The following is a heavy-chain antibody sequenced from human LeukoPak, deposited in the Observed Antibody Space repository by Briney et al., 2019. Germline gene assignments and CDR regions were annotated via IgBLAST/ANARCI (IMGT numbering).Heavy chain of an antibody. CDR2: INRDGSEK. CDR1: GFTFGDFF. Sequence: GGSLRLSCAASGFTFGDFFMSWVRQAPGKGLEWVANINRDGSEKFHVDSVRGRFTISRDNAKNALFLQMHSLRADDTAMYFCARGVTMIRAAVMYPYFFDFWGRGTLVTVSS. CDR3: ARGVTMIRAAVMYPYFFDF. J-gene: IGHJ4*02. V-gene: IGHV3-7*03. D-gene: IGHD3-10*01.